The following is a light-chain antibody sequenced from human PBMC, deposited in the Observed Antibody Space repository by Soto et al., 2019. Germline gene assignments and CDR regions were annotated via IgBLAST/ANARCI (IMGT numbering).Light chain of an antibody. J-gene: IGLJ1*01. CDR2: EVS. V-gene: IGLV2-14*01. CDR3: SSYTSSIDYV. Sequence: QSLLTQPASVSGSPGQSITISCTGTSSDVGGYNYVSWYQQHPGKAPKLMIYEVSNRPSGVSNRFSGSKSGNTASLTISGLQAEDEADYYCSSYTSSIDYVFGTGTKLTVL. CDR1: SSDVGGYNY.